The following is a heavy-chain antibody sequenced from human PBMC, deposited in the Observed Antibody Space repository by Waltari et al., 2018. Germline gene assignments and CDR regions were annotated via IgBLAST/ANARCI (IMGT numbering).Heavy chain of an antibody. CDR1: GGSISSYY. CDR2: IYYSGST. J-gene: IGHJ5*02. CDR3: ARVSSPGIAAAGRNNWFDP. Sequence: QVQLQESGPGLVKPSETLSLTCTVSGGSISSYYWSWILQPPGKGLEWIGYIYYSGSTNYNPSLKSRVTISVDTSKNQFSLKLSSVTAADTAVYYCARVSSPGIAAAGRNNWFDPWGQGTLVTVSS. V-gene: IGHV4-59*01. D-gene: IGHD6-13*01.